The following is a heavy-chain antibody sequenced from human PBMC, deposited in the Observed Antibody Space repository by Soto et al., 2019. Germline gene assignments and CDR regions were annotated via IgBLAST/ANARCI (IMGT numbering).Heavy chain of an antibody. J-gene: IGHJ5*02. CDR1: GFTFSDFA. D-gene: IGHD6-13*01. CDR3: AKDFTAYLSSWFHL. V-gene: IGHV3-23*01. Sequence: QPGGSLRLCCAATGFTFSDFAMSGVRQAPGKGLEWVSRIYGGGNGPHYADSVKGRVTISRDNSKNTLYLQMNSLRAEDTAIYYCAKDFTAYLSSWFHLWGQGTLVTVSS. CDR2: IYGGGNGP.